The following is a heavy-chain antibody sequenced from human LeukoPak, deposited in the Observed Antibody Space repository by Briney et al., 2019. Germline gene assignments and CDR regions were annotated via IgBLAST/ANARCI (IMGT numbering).Heavy chain of an antibody. CDR3: ARGRSGSYFLYYYYMDV. J-gene: IGHJ6*03. V-gene: IGHV4-34*01. D-gene: IGHD3-10*01. CDR2: INHSGST. Sequence: SETLSLTCAVYGGSFSGYYWSWIRQPPGKGLEWIGEINHSGSTNYNPSLKSRVTISVDTSKNQFPLKLSSVTAADTAVYYCARGRSGSYFLYYYYMDVWGKGTTVTVSS. CDR1: GGSFSGYY.